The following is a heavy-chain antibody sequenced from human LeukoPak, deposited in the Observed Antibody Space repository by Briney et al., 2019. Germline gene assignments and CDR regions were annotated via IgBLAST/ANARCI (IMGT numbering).Heavy chain of an antibody. CDR2: ISSSSSTI. CDR1: GFTFSSYS. CDR3: ARDLATMVRGAYYFDY. J-gene: IGHJ4*02. Sequence: TGGSLRLSCAASGFTFSSYSMNWVRQAPGKGLEWVSYISSSSSTIYYADSVKRRFTISRDNAKNSLYLQMNSLRAEDTAVYYCARDLATMVRGAYYFDYWGQGTLVTVSS. D-gene: IGHD3-10*01. V-gene: IGHV3-48*04.